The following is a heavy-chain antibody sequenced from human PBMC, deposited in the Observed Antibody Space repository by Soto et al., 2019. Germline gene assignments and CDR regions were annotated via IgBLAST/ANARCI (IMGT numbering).Heavy chain of an antibody. CDR3: AREPFGRFDP. CDR1: GDSFGSYA. J-gene: IGHJ5*02. D-gene: IGHD3-10*01. CDR2: IIPVFGST. V-gene: IGHV1-69*01. Sequence: QVQLVESGPEVKKPGSSVKVSCKASGDSFGSYAVSWVLQAPGQGLEWMGAIIPVFGSTNYTEKCQGRVTITADASTTTAYMELSSLRSNDTAVYYCAREPFGRFDPWGQGTLVTVSS.